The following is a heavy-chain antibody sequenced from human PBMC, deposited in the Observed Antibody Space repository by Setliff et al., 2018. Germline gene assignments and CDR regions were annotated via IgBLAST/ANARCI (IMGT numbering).Heavy chain of an antibody. CDR3: ATASGSSGYLAPYAFDI. CDR2: FDPEDGET. Sequence: PGASVKVSCKVSGYTLTELSMHWVRQAPGKGLEWMGGFDPEDGETIYAQKFQGRVTMTEDTSTDTAYMELSSLRSEDTAVYYCATASGSSGYLAPYAFDIWGQGTMVTVSS. CDR1: GYTLTELS. J-gene: IGHJ3*02. D-gene: IGHD3-22*01. V-gene: IGHV1-24*01.